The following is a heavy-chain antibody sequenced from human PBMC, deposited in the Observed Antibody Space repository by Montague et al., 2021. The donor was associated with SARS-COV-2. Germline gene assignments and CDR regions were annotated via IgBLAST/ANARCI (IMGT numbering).Heavy chain of an antibody. V-gene: IGHV2-70*11. D-gene: IGHD3-9*01. CDR3: ARIPYDILTGLTYGMDV. CDR1: GFSLSTSGMC. Sequence: PALVKPTQTLTLTCTFSGFSLSTSGMCVSWIRQPPGKALEWLARIDWDVDKYYSTSLKTRLTISKDTSKNQVVLTMTNMDPVDTATYYCARIPYDILTGLTYGMDVWGQGTTVTVSS. CDR2: IDWDVDK. J-gene: IGHJ6*02.